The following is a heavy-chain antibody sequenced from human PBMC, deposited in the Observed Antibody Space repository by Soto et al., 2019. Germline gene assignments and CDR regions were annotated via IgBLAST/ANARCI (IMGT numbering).Heavy chain of an antibody. D-gene: IGHD5-18*01. CDR2: IVVGSGNT. V-gene: IGHV1-58*01. Sequence: QMQLVPSGPEVKKPGTSVKVSCKASGFTFTSSAVQWVRQARGPRLEWIGWIVVGSGNTNYAQKFQERVTITRDMSTTTAYMELSSLRSADTAVYYCAAEGQLWVGEGDYYYGMDVWGQGTTVTVSS. J-gene: IGHJ6*02. CDR1: GFTFTSSA. CDR3: AAEGQLWVGEGDYYYGMDV.